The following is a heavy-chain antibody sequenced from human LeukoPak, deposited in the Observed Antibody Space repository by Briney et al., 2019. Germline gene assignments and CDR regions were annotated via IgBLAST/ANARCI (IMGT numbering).Heavy chain of an antibody. Sequence: GGSLRLSCAASGFPFNDHYMDWVRQAPGQGLEWVGRTRKKVNSYTIEYPVSVKGRFTISRDDSKNSLYLQMTSLKTEDTAVYYCARSYGSGTYPFDYWGQGTLVTVSS. CDR1: GFPFNDHY. D-gene: IGHD3-10*01. J-gene: IGHJ4*02. CDR2: TRKKVNSYTI. V-gene: IGHV3-72*01. CDR3: ARSYGSGTYPFDY.